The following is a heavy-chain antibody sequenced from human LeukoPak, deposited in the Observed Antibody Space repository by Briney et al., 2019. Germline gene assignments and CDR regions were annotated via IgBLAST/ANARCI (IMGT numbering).Heavy chain of an antibody. CDR2: INPSGGST. CDR3: AREGGYSYGYSAYYYYYMDV. CDR1: GYTFTSYY. Sequence: ASVKVSCKASGYTFTSYYMHWVRQAPGQGLGWMGIINPSGGSTSYAQKFQGRVTMTRDTSTSTVYMELSSLRSEDTAVYYCAREGGYSYGYSAYYYYYMDVWGKGTTVTISS. J-gene: IGHJ6*03. V-gene: IGHV1-46*01. D-gene: IGHD5-18*01.